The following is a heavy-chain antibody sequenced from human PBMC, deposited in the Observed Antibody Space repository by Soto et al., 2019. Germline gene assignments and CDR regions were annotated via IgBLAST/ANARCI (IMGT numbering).Heavy chain of an antibody. V-gene: IGHV3-53*01. CDR2: IYSGGST. D-gene: IGHD2-15*01. Sequence: EVQLVESGGGLIQPGGSLRLSCAASGFTVSSNYMSWVRQAPGKGLEWVSVIYSGGSTYYADSVKGRFTISRDNSKNTRYMQMNGLRAEDTAVYYGARDGVGRGEPEDCQQWGEGTVVTVSS. CDR1: GFTVSSNY. J-gene: IGHJ1*01. CDR3: ARDGVGRGEPEDCQQ.